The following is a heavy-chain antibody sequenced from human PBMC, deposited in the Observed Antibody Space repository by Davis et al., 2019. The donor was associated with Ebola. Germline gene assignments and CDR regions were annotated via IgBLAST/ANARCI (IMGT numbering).Heavy chain of an antibody. CDR2: ISYDGSDK. CDR3: TDYYYYGMDV. CDR1: GFTFSSYA. Sequence: GESLKISCAASGFTFSSYAIHWVRQAPGKGLEWVAVISYDGSDKYYADSVKGRFTISRDNSKNTLYLQMNSLRAEDTAVYYCTDYYYYGMDVWGQGTTVTVSS. J-gene: IGHJ6*02. V-gene: IGHV3-30*04.